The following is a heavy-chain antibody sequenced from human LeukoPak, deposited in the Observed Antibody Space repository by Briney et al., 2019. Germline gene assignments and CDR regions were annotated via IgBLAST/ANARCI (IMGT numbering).Heavy chain of an antibody. D-gene: IGHD2-2*01. J-gene: IGHJ4*02. CDR3: AKDPDIVVVPAAHDLDY. CDR1: GFSFSDYA. CDR2: IRYDGSNK. Sequence: PGGSLRLSCAASGFSFSDYAIYWVRQTPGKGLEWVAFIRYDGSNKYYADSVKGRFTISRDNSKNTLYLQMNSLRAEDTAVYYCAKDPDIVVVPAAHDLDYWGQGTLVTASS. V-gene: IGHV3-30*02.